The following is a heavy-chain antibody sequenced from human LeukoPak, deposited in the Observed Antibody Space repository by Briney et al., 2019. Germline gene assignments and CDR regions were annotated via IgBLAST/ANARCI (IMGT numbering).Heavy chain of an antibody. V-gene: IGHV3-53*01. CDR1: GFTVTNNY. D-gene: IGHD6-13*01. CDR2: SYSGGST. J-gene: IGHJ4*02. Sequence: GGSLRLSCVASGFTVTNNYMSWVRQAPGKGLEWVSVSYSGGSTHYADSVKGRFSISRDNSKNTLYLQMNSLRAEDTAVYYCARDRGAAAGDWGQGTLVTVSS. CDR3: ARDRGAAAGD.